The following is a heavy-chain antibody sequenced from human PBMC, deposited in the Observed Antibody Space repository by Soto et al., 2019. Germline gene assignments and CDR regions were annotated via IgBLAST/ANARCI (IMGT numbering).Heavy chain of an antibody. Sequence: QVELVQSGAEVKKPGATVKVSCKASGSIVSNYGINWVRQAPGQGLEWMGCISGYSGNAHYSQKFQDRVTMTTDTSTTTGYMELRSLRSDDTALYYCATGGGALDIWGQGTMVIVSS. V-gene: IGHV1-18*01. CDR2: ISGYSGNA. D-gene: IGHD3-10*01. CDR3: ATGGGALDI. CDR1: GSIVSNYG. J-gene: IGHJ3*02.